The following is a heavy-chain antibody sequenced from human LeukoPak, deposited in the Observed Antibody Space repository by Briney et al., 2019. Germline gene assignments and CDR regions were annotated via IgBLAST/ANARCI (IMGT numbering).Heavy chain of an antibody. Sequence: SVKVSCKASGGTFGSYAISWVRQAPGQGLEWMGRIIPILGIANYAQKFQGRVTITADKSTSTAYMELSSLRSEDTAVYYCARDPSRIAAAGTWGQGTLVTVSS. CDR2: IIPILGIA. V-gene: IGHV1-69*04. CDR1: GGTFGSYA. J-gene: IGHJ4*02. CDR3: ARDPSRIAAAGT. D-gene: IGHD6-13*01.